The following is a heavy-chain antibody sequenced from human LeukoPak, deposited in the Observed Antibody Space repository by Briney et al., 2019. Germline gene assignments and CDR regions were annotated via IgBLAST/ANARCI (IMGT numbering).Heavy chain of an antibody. D-gene: IGHD2-8*02. CDR2: IRRKANNYAI. Sequence: GGSLRLSCAASGFTFSDSAMPWVRQAAGKGLDWVGRIRRKANNYAITYSTSVKSRFTITTNDSNNTAYLQMISLKIEDTAVYYCTRPCTGDCTDNYWGKGTLVTVSA. CDR1: GFTFSDSA. J-gene: IGHJ4*02. CDR3: TRPCTGDCTDNY. V-gene: IGHV3-73*01.